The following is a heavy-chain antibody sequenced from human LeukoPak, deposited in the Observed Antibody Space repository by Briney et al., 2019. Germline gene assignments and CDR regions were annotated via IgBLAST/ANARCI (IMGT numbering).Heavy chain of an antibody. CDR3: ARDTYSSSSVLFLRNWFDP. D-gene: IGHD6-6*01. J-gene: IGHJ5*02. CDR2: ISAYNGNT. Sequence: ASVKVSCKASGYTFTSYGISWVRQAPGQGLEWMGWISAYNGNTNYAQKLQGRVTMTTDTSTSTAYMELRSLRSDDTAVYYCARDTYSSSSVLFLRNWFDPWGQGTLVTVSS. CDR1: GYTFTSYG. V-gene: IGHV1-18*01.